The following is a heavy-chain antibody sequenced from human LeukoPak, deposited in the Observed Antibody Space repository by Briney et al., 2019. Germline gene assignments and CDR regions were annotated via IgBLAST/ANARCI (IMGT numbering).Heavy chain of an antibody. J-gene: IGHJ4*02. D-gene: IGHD2-2*01. Sequence: ASVKVSCKASGYTFTGYYMHWVRQAPGQGLEWMGWINPNSGGTNYAQKFQGRVTMTRDTSISTAYMELGRLRSDDTAVYYCARDGYGDIVVVPAATGVDYWGQGTLVTVSS. CDR3: ARDGYGDIVVVPAATGVDY. CDR1: GYTFTGYY. CDR2: INPNSGGT. V-gene: IGHV1-2*02.